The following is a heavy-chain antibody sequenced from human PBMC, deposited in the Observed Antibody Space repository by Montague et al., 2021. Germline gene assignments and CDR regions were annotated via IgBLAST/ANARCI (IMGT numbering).Heavy chain of an antibody. J-gene: IGHJ4*02. CDR1: GGSISSGCYY. Sequence: TLSLTCTVSGGSISSGCYYWSCIRQLTGKGLVWIGYIFYSGNTYYNPSLQSRVTISVDTSKDQFSLKLSSVTAAATAVYYCARAEDYYGSGSYLGFDYWGQGTLVTVSS. D-gene: IGHD3-10*01. V-gene: IGHV4-31*03. CDR2: IFYSGNT. CDR3: ARAEDYYGSGSYLGFDY.